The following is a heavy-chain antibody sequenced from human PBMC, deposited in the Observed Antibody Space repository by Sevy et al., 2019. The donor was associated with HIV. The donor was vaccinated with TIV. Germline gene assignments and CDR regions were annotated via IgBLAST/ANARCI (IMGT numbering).Heavy chain of an antibody. J-gene: IGHJ6*02. CDR1: GFTFSSYSLSSYS. CDR3: ARDRGVGTSSYGMDV. D-gene: IGHD1-26*01. CDR2: ISSGSSYI. V-gene: IGHV3-21*01. Sequence: GVSLRLSCAASGFTFSSYSLSSYSMNWVRQAPGKGLEWVSSISSGSSYIFYADSVKGRFTISRDNAKNSLYLQMNSLRAEDTAVYYCARDRGVGTSSYGMDVWGQGTTVTVSS.